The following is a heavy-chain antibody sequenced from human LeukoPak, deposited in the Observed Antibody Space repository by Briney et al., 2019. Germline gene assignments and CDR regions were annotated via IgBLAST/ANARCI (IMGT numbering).Heavy chain of an antibody. CDR2: ITGSSTWT. CDR1: GFMFNSFG. CDR3: ARELVSLGTGYFDL. Sequence: GGSLRLSCAASGFMFNSFGMSWVRQAPGKGLEWVSGITGSSTWTYYADSVKGRFTISRDNSKNTLHLQMDSLRAEDTAIYYCARELVSLGTGYFDLWGRGTLVTVSS. D-gene: IGHD7-27*01. J-gene: IGHJ2*01. V-gene: IGHV3-23*01.